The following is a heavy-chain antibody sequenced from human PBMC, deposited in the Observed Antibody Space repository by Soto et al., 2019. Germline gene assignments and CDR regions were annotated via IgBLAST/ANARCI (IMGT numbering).Heavy chain of an antibody. Sequence: PSETLSLTCAVYAGSFSGYYWSWIRQPPRKGLEWIGETNHSGSTNYNPSLKSRVTIAVDAAKNQFSLKLRSGSAADTAVYYCGSGAIRGYCDYRGRRTLGTAPS. D-gene: IGHD3-10*01. CDR2: TNHSGST. V-gene: IGHV4-34*01. CDR3: GSGAIRGYCDY. J-gene: IGHJ4*02. CDR1: AGSFSGYY.